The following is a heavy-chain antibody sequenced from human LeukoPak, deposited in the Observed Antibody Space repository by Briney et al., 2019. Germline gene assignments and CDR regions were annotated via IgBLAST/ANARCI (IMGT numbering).Heavy chain of an antibody. V-gene: IGHV4-34*01. CDR2: IYHSGST. J-gene: IGHJ5*02. Sequence: SETLSLTCAVYGGSFSGYYWSWIRQHPGKGLEWIGSIYHSGSTYYNPSLKSRVTISVDTSKNQFSLKLSSVTAADTAVYYCARASILQKYRSPNWFDPWGQGTLVTVSS. D-gene: IGHD6-6*01. CDR3: ARASILQKYRSPNWFDP. CDR1: GGSFSGYY.